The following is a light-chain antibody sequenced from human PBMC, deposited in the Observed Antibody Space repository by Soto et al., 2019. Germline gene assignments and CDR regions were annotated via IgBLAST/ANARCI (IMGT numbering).Light chain of an antibody. CDR2: GAS. CDR1: QSVSSN. CDR3: QQRSNWPPQGT. J-gene: IGKJ1*01. V-gene: IGKV3-15*01. Sequence: EIVMTQSPATLSVSPGERATLSCRASQSVSSNLAWYQQKPGQAPRLLTYGASTRATGIPARFSGSGSGTEFTLTISSLQSEDFAVYYCQQRSNWPPQGTFGQGTKVDIK.